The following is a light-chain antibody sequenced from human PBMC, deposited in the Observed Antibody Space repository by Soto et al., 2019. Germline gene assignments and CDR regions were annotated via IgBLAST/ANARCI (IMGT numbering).Light chain of an antibody. V-gene: IGLV2-14*01. CDR2: EVN. CDR1: RSDVGAYGY. J-gene: IGLJ3*02. CDR3: SSYTTGNTVV. Sequence: QSALTQPASVSGSPGQSIAISCTGTRSDVGAYGYVSWYQQHPGKAPKLMLFEVNMRPSGVSNRFSGSKSGNTASLTISGLQADGEADYYCSSYTTGNTVVFGGGTKLTVL.